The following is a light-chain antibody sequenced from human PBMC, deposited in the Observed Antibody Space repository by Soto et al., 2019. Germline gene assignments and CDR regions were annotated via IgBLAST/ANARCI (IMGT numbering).Light chain of an antibody. CDR1: QSISNK. V-gene: IGKV1-5*01. CDR2: DAA. CDR3: QHYAFLWT. Sequence: DLQITQSPSTLSASVGDRVTITCRASQSISNKLAWYQQKPGKAPKVLIFDAATLESGVPSRFSASGSGTDFSLTISSLQPDDSATYYCQHYAFLWTFGQGTKVDIK. J-gene: IGKJ1*01.